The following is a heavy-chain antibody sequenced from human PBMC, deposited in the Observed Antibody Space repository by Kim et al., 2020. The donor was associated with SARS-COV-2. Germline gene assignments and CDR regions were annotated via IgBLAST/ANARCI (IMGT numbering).Heavy chain of an antibody. CDR2: IYTGATT. CDR3: SRRGPVTANYSSCLDV. Sequence: GGSLRLSCAASGFFVSNTYLSWVRQAPGKGLEWVSVIYTGATTYYADSVRGRFTISSANSRNTVNLPMISLRAEDTAVYYCSRRGPVTANYSSCLDVLG. D-gene: IGHD2-21*02. CDR1: GFFVSNTY. V-gene: IGHV3-53*01. J-gene: IGHJ6*02.